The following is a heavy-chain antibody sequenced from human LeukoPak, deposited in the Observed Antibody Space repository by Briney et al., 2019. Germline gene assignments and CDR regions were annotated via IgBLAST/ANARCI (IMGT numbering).Heavy chain of an antibody. CDR3: ARSPVSGLLDY. J-gene: IGHJ4*02. Sequence: ASVKVSCKASGGTFSSYAISLVRQAPGQGLEWMGGIIPIFGTANYAQKFQGRVTITTDESTSTAYMELSSLRSEDTAVYYCARSPVSGLLDYWGQGTLVTVSS. D-gene: IGHD2-15*01. CDR2: IIPIFGTA. CDR1: GGTFSSYA. V-gene: IGHV1-69*05.